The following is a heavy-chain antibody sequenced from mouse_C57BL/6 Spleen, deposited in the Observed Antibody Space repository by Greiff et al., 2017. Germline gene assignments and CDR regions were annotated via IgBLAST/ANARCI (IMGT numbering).Heavy chain of an antibody. J-gene: IGHJ1*03. Sequence: QVQLQQPGAELVRPGSSVKLSCKASGYTFTSYWMHWVKQRPIQGLEWIGKIDPSDSETHYNQKFKDKATLTVDKSSSTAYMQLSSLTSEDSAVFYCARFLSGWDFDGWGTGTTVTVSS. V-gene: IGHV1-52*01. CDR2: IDPSDSET. D-gene: IGHD1-3*01. CDR1: GYTFTSYW. CDR3: ARFLSGWDFDG.